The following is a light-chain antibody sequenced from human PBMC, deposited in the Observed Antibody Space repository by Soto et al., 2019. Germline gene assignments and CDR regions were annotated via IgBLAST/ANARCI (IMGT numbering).Light chain of an antibody. Sequence: EVVLTQSPATLSVSPGERATLSCRASQTVGTNLAWYQQRPGQAPRLLIYGASTRATGIPARFSGSGSGSEFTLTISSLQSDDFSVYYCQQYNKWPLFTFGPGTRVDNK. V-gene: IGKV3-15*01. CDR2: GAS. CDR3: QQYNKWPLFT. CDR1: QTVGTN. J-gene: IGKJ3*01.